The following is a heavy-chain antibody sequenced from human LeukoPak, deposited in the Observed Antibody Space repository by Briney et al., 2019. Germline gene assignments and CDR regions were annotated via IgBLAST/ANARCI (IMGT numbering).Heavy chain of an antibody. CDR1: GGSFSGYY. CDR3: ARGRYYGSGSTNWFDP. CDR2: INHSGST. V-gene: IGHV4-34*01. Sequence: PSETLSLTCAVYGGSFSGYYWSWIRQPPGKGLEWIGEINHSGSTNYNPSLKSRVTISVDTSKNRFSLKLSSVTAADTAVYYCARGRYYGSGSTNWFDPWGQGTLVTVSS. D-gene: IGHD3-10*01. J-gene: IGHJ5*02.